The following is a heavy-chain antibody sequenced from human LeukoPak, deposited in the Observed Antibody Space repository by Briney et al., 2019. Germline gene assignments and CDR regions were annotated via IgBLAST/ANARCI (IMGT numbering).Heavy chain of an antibody. D-gene: IGHD3-22*01. CDR2: IYYSGST. CDR3: ARSYYDRSGYYNPTWFDP. J-gene: IGHJ5*02. CDR1: GASISSYY. Sequence: SETLSLTCSVSGASISSYYWSWIRQPPGKGLEWIGYIYYSGSTNYNPSLKSRVTISVDTSKNQFSLKLSAVTAADTAVYYCARSYYDRSGYYNPTWFDPWGQGTLVTVSS. V-gene: IGHV4-59*01.